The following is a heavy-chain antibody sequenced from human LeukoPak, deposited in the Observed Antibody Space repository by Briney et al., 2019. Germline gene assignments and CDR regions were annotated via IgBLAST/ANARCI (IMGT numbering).Heavy chain of an antibody. CDR3: ARDYDILTGLL. V-gene: IGHV4-39*07. CDR1: GDSINSNSYY. Sequence: SETMSLTCSVSGDSINSNSYYWAWIRQPPGKGLEWVGSIYYTGNTYYNASLKSRVTISVDTSKNQFSLKLSSVTAADTAVYYCARDYDILTGLLWGQGTLVTVSS. J-gene: IGHJ4*02. CDR2: IYYTGNT. D-gene: IGHD3-9*01.